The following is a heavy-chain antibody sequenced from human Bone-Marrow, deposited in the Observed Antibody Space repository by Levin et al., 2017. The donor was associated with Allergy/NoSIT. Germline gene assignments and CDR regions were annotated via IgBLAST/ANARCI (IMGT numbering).Heavy chain of an antibody. CDR2: IYYSGST. CDR1: GGSISSYY. V-gene: IGHV4-59*01. Sequence: PSETLSLTCTVSGGSISSYYWSWIRQPPGKGLEWIGYIYYSGSTNYNPSLKSRVTISVDTSKNQFSLKLSSVTAADTAVYYCARSIAVAAHNWFDPWGQGTLVTVSS. J-gene: IGHJ5*02. D-gene: IGHD6-19*01. CDR3: ARSIAVAAHNWFDP.